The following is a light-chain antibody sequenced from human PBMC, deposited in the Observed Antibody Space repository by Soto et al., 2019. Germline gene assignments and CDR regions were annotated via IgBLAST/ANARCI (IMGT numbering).Light chain of an antibody. CDR2: DVS. CDR3: SSYAGSNNLGV. V-gene: IGLV2-8*01. Sequence: QSVLTQPPSASGSPGQSVTISCTGTSSDVGGYNYVSWYQQHPGKAPKLMIYDVSKRPSGVPDRFSGSKSGNTASLTVSGLQAEDEADYYCSSYAGSNNLGVFGTGIKVTVL. J-gene: IGLJ1*01. CDR1: SSDVGGYNY.